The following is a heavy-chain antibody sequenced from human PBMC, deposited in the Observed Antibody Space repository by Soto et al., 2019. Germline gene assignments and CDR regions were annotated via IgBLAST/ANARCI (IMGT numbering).Heavy chain of an antibody. V-gene: IGHV4-59*01. CDR1: GGSLTTNY. D-gene: IGHD3-16*01. CDR3: ARIRDYYASPITIRPWFDP. CDR2: IYYSGNT. Sequence: SETLSLTCTVSGGSLTTNYWSWVRQPPGKGLEWIGYIYYSGNTNYNPSLKSRVTISVDTSKNQFSLKLNSVTAADTAVYFCARIRDYYASPITIRPWFDPWGQGTLVTVSS. J-gene: IGHJ5*02.